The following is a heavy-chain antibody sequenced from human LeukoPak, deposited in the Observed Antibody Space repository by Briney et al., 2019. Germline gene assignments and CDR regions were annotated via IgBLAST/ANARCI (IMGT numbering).Heavy chain of an antibody. J-gene: IGHJ4*02. CDR3: ARVRGYYDSSGPRDY. CDR1: GYTFTSYG. D-gene: IGHD3-22*01. V-gene: IGHV1-18*01. CDR2: ISAYNGNT. Sequence: ASVKVSCKASGYTFTSYGISWVRQAPGPGLEWMGWISAYNGNTNYAQKLQGRVTMTTDTSTSTAYMELRSLRSDDTAVYYCARVRGYYDSSGPRDYWGQGTLVTVSS.